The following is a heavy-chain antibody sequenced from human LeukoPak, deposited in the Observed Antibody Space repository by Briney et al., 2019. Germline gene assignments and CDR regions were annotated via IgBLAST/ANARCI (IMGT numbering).Heavy chain of an antibody. Sequence: GGSLRLCCVASGFTFRDYYMSWIRQAPGKGLEWISYISFSGRTKKYADPLKGRFTISRDNAEKSLYLQMSSLRAEDTAVYYCARHSGNCNSATCFSDAFDIWGQGTKVTVSS. CDR2: ISFSGRTK. CDR1: GFTFRDYY. J-gene: IGHJ3*02. D-gene: IGHD2-2*01. V-gene: IGHV3-11*01. CDR3: ARHSGNCNSATCFSDAFDI.